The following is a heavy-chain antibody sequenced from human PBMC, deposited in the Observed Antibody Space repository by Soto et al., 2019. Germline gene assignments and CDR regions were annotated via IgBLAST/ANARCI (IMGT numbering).Heavy chain of an antibody. Sequence: SGPPLVNPTQTLTLTCTFSGFSLSTSGMCVSWIRQPPGKALEWLARIDWEDDKYYSTSLKTRLTISKDTSKNQVVLTMTNMDPVDTAPYSCARIRSSGSKHDYWGQGTLVTVSS. J-gene: IGHJ4*02. CDR2: IDWEDDK. CDR3: ARIRSSGSKHDY. V-gene: IGHV2-70*11. D-gene: IGHD6-19*01. CDR1: GFSLSTSGMC.